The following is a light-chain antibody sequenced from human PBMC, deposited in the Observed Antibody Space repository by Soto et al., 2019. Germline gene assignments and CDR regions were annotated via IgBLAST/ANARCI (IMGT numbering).Light chain of an antibody. Sequence: IQMTHCPSTLSSSVGYRVTITCRASQSISGWLYWYQQKPGKAPKLMIYDVSSLESGVPSRLSGSGSGKEFTIAISSLQPDDFATYYCQQYNSYPWTFGQVPKVDIK. CDR3: QQYNSYPWT. V-gene: IGKV1-5*01. CDR2: DVS. CDR1: QSISGW. J-gene: IGKJ1*01.